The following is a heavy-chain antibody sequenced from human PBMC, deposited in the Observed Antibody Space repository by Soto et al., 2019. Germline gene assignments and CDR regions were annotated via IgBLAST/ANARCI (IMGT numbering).Heavy chain of an antibody. CDR2: ITYDGSNK. Sequence: PGGSLRLSCAASGFIFSSYTMHWVRQAPGKGLEWVGVITYDGSNKYYADSVKGRFTISRDNSKNTLYLQMNSLRAEDTAVYYCARGPSSLTRFDYWGQGTLVTVSS. CDR3: ARGPSSLTRFDY. J-gene: IGHJ4*02. D-gene: IGHD2-2*01. V-gene: IGHV3-30-3*01. CDR1: GFIFSSYT.